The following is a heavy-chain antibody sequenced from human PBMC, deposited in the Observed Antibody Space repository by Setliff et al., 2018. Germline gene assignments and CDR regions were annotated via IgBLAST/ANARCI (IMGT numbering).Heavy chain of an antibody. V-gene: IGHV4-38-2*01. Sequence: SETLSLTCAVSGSSIISDYYWVWIRQPPGRGPEWIGSIFQSGNTYYNPSLKSRVTISVDTSKNQFSLKVNSVTAADTAVYYCATLLANYGSGMDVWGQGTTVTVSS. CDR1: GSSIISDYY. D-gene: IGHD3-10*01. J-gene: IGHJ6*02. CDR2: IFQSGNT. CDR3: ATLLANYGSGMDV.